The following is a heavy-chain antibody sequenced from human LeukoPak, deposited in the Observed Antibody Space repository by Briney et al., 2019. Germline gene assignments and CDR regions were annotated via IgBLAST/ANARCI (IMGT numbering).Heavy chain of an antibody. Sequence: ASAKVSCKASGYTFTSYGISWVRQAPGQGLEWMGWISAYNGNTNYAQKLQGRVTMTTDTSTSTAYMELRTLRSDDTAVYYCARGRELLWFGEYRIDAFDIWGQGTMVTVSS. V-gene: IGHV1-18*01. CDR1: GYTFTSYG. J-gene: IGHJ3*02. D-gene: IGHD3-10*01. CDR2: ISAYNGNT. CDR3: ARGRELLWFGEYRIDAFDI.